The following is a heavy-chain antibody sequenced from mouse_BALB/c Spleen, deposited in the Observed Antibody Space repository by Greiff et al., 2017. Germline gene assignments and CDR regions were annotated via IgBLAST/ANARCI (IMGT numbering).Heavy chain of an antibody. CDR2: ISSGGST. CDR1: GFTFSSYA. D-gene: IGHD1-2*01. V-gene: IGHV5-6-5*01. J-gene: IGHJ4*01. Sequence: EVQRVESGAGLVKPGGSLKLSCAASGFTFSSYAMSWVRQTPGQRLEWVAAISSGGSTSYPDGVKGRFTISRDDARNSRYLQMSSRRSEDTAMYYWAFYGCAMADGGEGTAATVSS. CDR3: AFYGCAMAD.